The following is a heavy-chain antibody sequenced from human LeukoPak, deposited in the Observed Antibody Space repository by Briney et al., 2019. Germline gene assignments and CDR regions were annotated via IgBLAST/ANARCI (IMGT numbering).Heavy chain of an antibody. CDR3: ARQVYGSGSYYSFYMDV. J-gene: IGHJ6*03. CDR2: IYYSGST. Sequence: SETLSLTCTVSGGSISSSSYYWGWIRQPPGKGLEWIGSIYYSGSTYYNPSLKSRVTISVDTSKNQFSLKLSSVTAADTAVYYCARQVYGSGSYYSFYMDVWGKGTTVTIPS. CDR1: GGSISSSSYY. D-gene: IGHD3-10*01. V-gene: IGHV4-39*07.